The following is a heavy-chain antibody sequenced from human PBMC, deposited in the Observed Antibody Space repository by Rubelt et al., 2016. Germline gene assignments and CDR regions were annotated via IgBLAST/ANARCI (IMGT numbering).Heavy chain of an antibody. Sequence: QLQLQESGPGLVKPSENLSLTCTVSGGSISSGNYWGWIRQPPGKGLEGIGSIFHSGSTYYKPSLKRRITISVDTSKNQCSLKLSSGTAADTAVYYCARKVGGSGGLDYWGQGTLVTVSS. CDR1: GGSISSGNY. CDR3: ARKVGGSGGLDY. J-gene: IGHJ4*02. V-gene: IGHV4-38-2*02. D-gene: IGHD3-16*01. CDR2: IFHSGST.